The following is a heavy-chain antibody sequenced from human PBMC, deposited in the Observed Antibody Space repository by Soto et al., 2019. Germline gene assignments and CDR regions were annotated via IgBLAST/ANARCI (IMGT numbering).Heavy chain of an antibody. D-gene: IGHD5-12*01. CDR3: AREGSGYNF. V-gene: IGHV4-61*01. CDR1: GTSVSSGRFY. J-gene: IGHJ4*02. CDR2: IHNSGTT. Sequence: SETLSLTCTVSGTSVSSGRFYWSWIRQPPGKGLEWIGYIHNSGTTKCNPSLRSRVTISVDTSKNQFSLKLTSVTAADTAVYYCAREGSGYNFWGQGTQVTVSS.